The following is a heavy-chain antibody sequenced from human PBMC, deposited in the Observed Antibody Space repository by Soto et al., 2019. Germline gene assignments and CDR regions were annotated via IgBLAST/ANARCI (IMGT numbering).Heavy chain of an antibody. CDR1: GGKSSSYA. D-gene: IGHD2-8*01. Sequence: SVKSCCKASGGKSSSYAISWVRQAPGQALDWMGGIIPIFGTANYAQKFQGRVTITADESTSTAYMELSSLRSEDTAVYYCARDPTLTNLPKYYFYSGMDVWGPGTTVSVSS. CDR2: IIPIFGTA. J-gene: IGHJ6*02. CDR3: ARDPTLTNLPKYYFYSGMDV. V-gene: IGHV1-69*13.